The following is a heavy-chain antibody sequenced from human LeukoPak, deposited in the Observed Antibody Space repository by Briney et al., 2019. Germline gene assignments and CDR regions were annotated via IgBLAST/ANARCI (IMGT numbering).Heavy chain of an antibody. V-gene: IGHV4-59*01. CDR2: IYYSGTT. J-gene: IGHJ4*02. CDR3: ARGRRMAYFDY. CDR1: GGSISGYY. Sequence: PSETLSLTCTVSGGSISGYYWSWIRQPPGKGLEWIGFIYYSGTTNYNPSLKSRVNMSLDTSKNQFSLKLSSVTAADTAVYYCARGRRMAYFDYWGQGTLVTVSS. D-gene: IGHD1-14*01.